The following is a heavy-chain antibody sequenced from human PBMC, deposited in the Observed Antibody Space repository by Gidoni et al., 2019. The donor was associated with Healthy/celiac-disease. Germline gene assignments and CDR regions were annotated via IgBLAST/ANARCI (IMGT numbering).Heavy chain of an antibody. V-gene: IGHV1-69*08. CDR3: ARDWTYRSSGKTRYENWFDP. D-gene: IGHD2-15*01. J-gene: IGHJ5*02. Sequence: QVQLVQSGAEVKKPGSSVKVSCKASGGTFSSYTLSWVRQAPGQGLEWMGRIIPILGIANYAQKFQGRVTITADKSTSTAYMELSSLRSEDTAVYYCARDWTYRSSGKTRYENWFDPWGQGTLVTVSS. CDR2: IIPILGIA. CDR1: GGTFSSYT.